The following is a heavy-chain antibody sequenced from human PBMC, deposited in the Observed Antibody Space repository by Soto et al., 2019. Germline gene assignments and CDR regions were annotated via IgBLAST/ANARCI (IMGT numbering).Heavy chain of an antibody. CDR1: GYTFTSYG. CDR2: ISAYNGNT. J-gene: IGHJ6*03. CDR3: ARGRGGDHYYYYYYMDV. Sequence: ASVKVSCKASGYTFTSYGISWVRQAPGQGLEWMGWISAYNGNTNYAQKLQGRVTMTTDTSTSTAYMELRSLRSDDTAVYYCARGRGGDHYYYYYYMDVWGKGTTVTVSS. D-gene: IGHD2-21*01. V-gene: IGHV1-18*01.